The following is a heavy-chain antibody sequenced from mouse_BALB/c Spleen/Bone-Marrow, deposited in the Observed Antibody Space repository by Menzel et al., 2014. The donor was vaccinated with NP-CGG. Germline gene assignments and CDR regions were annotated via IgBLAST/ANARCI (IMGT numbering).Heavy chain of an antibody. D-gene: IGHD5-1-1*01. J-gene: IGHJ4*01. CDR1: GFNIKDTY. CDR2: IDPANGNT. V-gene: IGHV14-3*02. Sequence: EVQRVESGAELVKPGASVKLSCTATGFNIKDTYIHWVKQRSEQGLEWIGRIDPANGNTKYDPKFQGKATITADTSSNTAYLQLDSLTSEDTAVYYCARGIPYYPMDYWGQGTSVTVSS. CDR3: ARGIPYYPMDY.